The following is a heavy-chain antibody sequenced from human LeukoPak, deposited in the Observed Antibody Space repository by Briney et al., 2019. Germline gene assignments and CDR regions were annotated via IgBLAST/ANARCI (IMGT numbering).Heavy chain of an antibody. CDR1: GFTFSSYE. D-gene: IGHD2-2*01. CDR3: AKGPEDVYCSSTSCYRNWFDP. Sequence: GGSLRLSCAASGFTFSSYEFNWVRQAPGKGLEWVSYISSSGTMIYYADSVKGRFTISRDNSKNTLYLQMNSLRAEDTAVYYCAKGPEDVYCSSTSCYRNWFDPWGQGTLVTVSS. J-gene: IGHJ5*02. V-gene: IGHV3-48*03. CDR2: ISSSGTMI.